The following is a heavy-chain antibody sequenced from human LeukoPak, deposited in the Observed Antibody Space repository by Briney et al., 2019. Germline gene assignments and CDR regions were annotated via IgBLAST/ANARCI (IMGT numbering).Heavy chain of an antibody. D-gene: IGHD1-26*01. J-gene: IGHJ4*02. V-gene: IGHV3-30-3*01. CDR3: ATPGGGGSYLGGGDYFDY. CDR1: GFIFSSYA. CDR2: ISYDGSNK. Sequence: PAGRSLRLSCAASGFIFSSYAMHWVRQAPGKGLEWVAVISYDGSNKYYADSVKGRFTISRDNSKNTLYLQMNSLRAEDTAVYYCATPGGGGSYLGGGDYFDYWGQGTLVIVSS.